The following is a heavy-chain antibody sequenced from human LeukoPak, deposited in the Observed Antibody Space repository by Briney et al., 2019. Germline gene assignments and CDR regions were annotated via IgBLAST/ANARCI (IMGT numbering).Heavy chain of an antibody. D-gene: IGHD6-13*01. CDR1: GGSISSGSYY. CDR2: IYTSGST. CDR3: ARHYRIAAAGSRRPFDY. Sequence: SETLSLTCTVSGGSISSGSYYWSWIRQPAGKGLEWIGRIYTSGSTNYNPSLKSRVTISVDTSKNQFSLKLSSVTAADTAVYYCARHYRIAAAGSRRPFDYWGQGTLVTVSS. J-gene: IGHJ4*02. V-gene: IGHV4-61*02.